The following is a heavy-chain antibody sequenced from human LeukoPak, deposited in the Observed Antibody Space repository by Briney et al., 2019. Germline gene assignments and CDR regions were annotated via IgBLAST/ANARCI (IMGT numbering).Heavy chain of an antibody. CDR1: GGSIISYF. CDR3: ARAGGYCSTTSCPFNYFHYYMDV. CDR2: IYYSGST. V-gene: IGHV4-59*01. D-gene: IGHD2-2*01. J-gene: IGHJ6*03. Sequence: SETLSLTCTVSGGSIISYFWSWRRQPPGKGLEWIGYIYYSGSTNYDPSLKSRVTISVDTSKNQFSLTLSSVTAADTAVYYCARAGGYCSTTSCPFNYFHYYMDVWGKGTTVTVSS.